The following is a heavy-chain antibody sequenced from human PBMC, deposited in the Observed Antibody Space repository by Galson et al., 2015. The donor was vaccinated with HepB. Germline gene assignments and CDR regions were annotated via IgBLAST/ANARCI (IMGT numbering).Heavy chain of an antibody. D-gene: IGHD6-13*01. CDR2: IIPIFGTA. Sequence: SVKVSCKASGGTFSSYAISWVRQAPGQGLEWMGGIIPIFGTANYAQKFQGRVTITADESTSTAYMELSSLRSEDTAVYYCARADHPLLAAAGKRGFDYWGQGTLVTVSS. CDR3: ARADHPLLAAAGKRGFDY. CDR1: GGTFSSYA. V-gene: IGHV1-69*13. J-gene: IGHJ4*02.